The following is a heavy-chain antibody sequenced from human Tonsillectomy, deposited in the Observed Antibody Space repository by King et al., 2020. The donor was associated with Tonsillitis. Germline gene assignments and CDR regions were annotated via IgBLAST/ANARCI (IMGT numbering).Heavy chain of an antibody. CDR1: GFTFSTYA. V-gene: IGHV3-23*04. Sequence: VQLVESGGGLVQPGGSLRLSCAASGFTFSTYAMTWVRQAPGKGLEWVSAISGSGGSTYYADSVKGRFTNSRDNSKNTLYLQMNSLIAEDTAVYYCAKVGFTMIVMAPPDYWGQGTLVTVSS. D-gene: IGHD3-22*01. CDR2: ISGSGGST. J-gene: IGHJ4*02. CDR3: AKVGFTMIVMAPPDY.